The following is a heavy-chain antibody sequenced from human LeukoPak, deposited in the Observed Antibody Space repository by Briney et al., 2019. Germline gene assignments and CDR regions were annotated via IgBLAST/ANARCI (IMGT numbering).Heavy chain of an antibody. CDR1: GFTFSNYW. V-gene: IGHV3-74*01. CDR2: INTDGSGT. D-gene: IGHD3-16*02. J-gene: IGHJ4*02. Sequence: GGSLRLSCAASGFTFSNYWMDWVRQAPGKGLVWVSRINTDGSGTTYADSVKGRFTISRDNAKNTLYLQMNSLRADDTAVYFCARGLGGSYPFDCWGQGALVTVPS. CDR3: ARGLGGSYPFDC.